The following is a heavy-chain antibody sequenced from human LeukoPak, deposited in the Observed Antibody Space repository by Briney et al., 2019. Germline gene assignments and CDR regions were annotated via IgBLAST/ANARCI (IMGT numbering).Heavy chain of an antibody. D-gene: IGHD1-1*01. CDR1: GYTFTNYG. CDR2: ISDYNGNP. Sequence: GASVKVSCKASGYTFTNYGISWVRQAPGQGLEWLGWISDYNGNPNYAQNLQGRVTMTRDTSTSTVYMELSSLTSEDTAIYYCARDRLELREYYFDYWGQGSLVTVSS. J-gene: IGHJ4*02. CDR3: ARDRLELREYYFDY. V-gene: IGHV1-18*01.